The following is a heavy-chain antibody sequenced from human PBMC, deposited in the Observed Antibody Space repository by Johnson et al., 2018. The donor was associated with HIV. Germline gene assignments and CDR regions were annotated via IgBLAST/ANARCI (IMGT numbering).Heavy chain of an antibody. CDR3: AKDGAAAGTVGADAFDI. Sequence: QVQLVESGGGLVQPGGSLRLSCAASGFTLSNYGIHWVRQAPGQGLEWVALISYDGSNTYYADSVRGRFTISRDNSKNTLYLQMNSLRAEDTAVYYCAKDGAAAGTVGADAFDIWGQGTMVTVSS. CDR1: GFTLSNYG. V-gene: IGHV3-30*18. J-gene: IGHJ3*02. D-gene: IGHD6-13*01. CDR2: ISYDGSNT.